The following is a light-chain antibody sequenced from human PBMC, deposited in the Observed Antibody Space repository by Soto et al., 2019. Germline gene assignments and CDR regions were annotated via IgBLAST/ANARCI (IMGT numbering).Light chain of an antibody. J-gene: IGKJ1*01. Sequence: AIQMTQSPSSLSASVGDRVTISCRASQGIGNALGWYQQKPGKPHKXLIYGASNLQSGVPPRFSVSLSGTAGTIALSSLQTEDAKTYDGLQDINYPWTFGQGTKVDIK. CDR2: GAS. V-gene: IGKV1-6*01. CDR3: LQDINYPWT. CDR1: QGIGNA.